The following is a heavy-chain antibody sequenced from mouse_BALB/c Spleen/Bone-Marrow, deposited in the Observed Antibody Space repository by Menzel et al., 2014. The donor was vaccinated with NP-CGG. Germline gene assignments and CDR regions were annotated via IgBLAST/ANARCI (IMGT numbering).Heavy chain of an antibody. CDR2: ISYSGSI. Sequence: VQLQQSGPGLVEPSQSLSLTCTVTGYSITSDYVWNWIRQFPGNKLEWMGYISYSGSISYNPSLKSRISITRDTSKNQVFLQLNSVTTEDTATYYCASSADWYFDVWGAGTTVTVSS. V-gene: IGHV3-2*02. J-gene: IGHJ1*01. CDR1: GYSITSDYV. CDR3: ASSADWYFDV. D-gene: IGHD3-1*01.